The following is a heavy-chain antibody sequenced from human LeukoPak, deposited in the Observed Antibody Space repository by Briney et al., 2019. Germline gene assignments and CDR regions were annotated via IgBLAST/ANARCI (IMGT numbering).Heavy chain of an antibody. Sequence: GGSLRLSCAASGFTFSNAWMSWVRQAPGKGLEWVGRIKSKTDGGATDYAAPVKGRFTISRDDSKNTLYLQMNGLKTEDTAVYYCTTALDLIVVVPAAIVWGQGTLVTVSS. CDR1: GFTFSNAW. CDR3: TTALDLIVVVPAAIV. V-gene: IGHV3-15*01. D-gene: IGHD2-2*01. CDR2: IKSKTDGGAT. J-gene: IGHJ4*02.